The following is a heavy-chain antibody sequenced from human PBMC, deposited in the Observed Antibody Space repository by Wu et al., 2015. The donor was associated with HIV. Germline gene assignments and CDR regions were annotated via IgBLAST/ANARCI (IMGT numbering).Heavy chain of an antibody. V-gene: IGHV1-69*16. CDR3: ARRGPKWGYYDSRNLLILIP. CDR2: IIPALGTV. CDR1: GGTFSTYT. Sequence: QVQLVQSGAEVKKPGSSVKVSCKASGGTFSTYTMNWVRQAPGQGLEWMGRIIPALGTVKYAQNFQGRVTITTDGTDESTSTAYMELSSLRSDDTAVYFCARRGPKWGYYDSRNLLILIPWGQGTRGHRLL. D-gene: IGHD3-22*01. J-gene: IGHJ4*02.